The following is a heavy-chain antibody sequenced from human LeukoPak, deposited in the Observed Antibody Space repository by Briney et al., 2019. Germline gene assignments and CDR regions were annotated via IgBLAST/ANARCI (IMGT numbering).Heavy chain of an antibody. CDR3: ARHWEDDSSGYYFNWFDP. Sequence: SETLSLTCTVSGGSISSYYWSWIRQPPGKGLEWIGYIYYSGSTNYNPSLKSRVTISVDTSKNQFSLKLSSVTAADTAVYYCARHWEDDSSGYYFNWFDPWGQGTLVTVSS. CDR1: GGSISSYY. J-gene: IGHJ5*02. V-gene: IGHV4-59*08. D-gene: IGHD3-22*01. CDR2: IYYSGST.